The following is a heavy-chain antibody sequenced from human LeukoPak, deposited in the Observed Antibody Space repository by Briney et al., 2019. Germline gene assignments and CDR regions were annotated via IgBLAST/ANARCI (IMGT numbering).Heavy chain of an antibody. D-gene: IGHD3-10*01. CDR1: GGSISSSSYY. CDR3: ASNGDMVRGVISAFDI. V-gene: IGHV4-39*07. Sequence: SETLSLTCTVSGGSISSSSYYWGWIHQPPGKGLEWIGSIYYSGSTYYNPSLKSRVTISVDTSKNQFSLKLSSVTAADTAVYYCASNGDMVRGVISAFDIWGQGTMVTVSS. CDR2: IYYSGST. J-gene: IGHJ3*02.